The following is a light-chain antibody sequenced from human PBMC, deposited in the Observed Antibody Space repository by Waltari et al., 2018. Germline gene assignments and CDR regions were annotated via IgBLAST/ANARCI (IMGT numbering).Light chain of an antibody. V-gene: IGKV1-5*03. Sequence: DIQMTQSPSTLSASVGDRVTITCRASQSISIWLAWYQQKPGKAPKLLIYKASSLESGVPARFSGSGSGTEFTLTISSLQPDDFAAYYCQQYNSYWTFGLGTKVEIK. CDR3: QQYNSYWT. CDR2: KAS. J-gene: IGKJ1*01. CDR1: QSISIW.